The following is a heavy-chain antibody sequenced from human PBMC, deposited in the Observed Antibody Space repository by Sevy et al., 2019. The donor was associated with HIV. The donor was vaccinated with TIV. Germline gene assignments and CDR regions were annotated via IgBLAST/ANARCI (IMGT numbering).Heavy chain of an antibody. D-gene: IGHD1-26*01. CDR1: GFTFSSYA. V-gene: IGHV3-23*01. Sequence: GGSLRLSCAASGFTFSSYAMSWVRQAPGKGLEWVSAISGSGGSTYYEDSVKGRFTISRDNSKNTLYLQMNSLRAEDTAVYYCAKDRVGRLRIGATVESGVGAFDIWGQGTMVTVSS. J-gene: IGHJ3*02. CDR2: ISGSGGST. CDR3: AKDRVGRLRIGATVESGVGAFDI.